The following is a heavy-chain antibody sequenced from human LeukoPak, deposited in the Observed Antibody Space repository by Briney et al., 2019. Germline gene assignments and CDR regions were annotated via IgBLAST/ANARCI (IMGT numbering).Heavy chain of an antibody. J-gene: IGHJ4*02. D-gene: IGHD3-22*01. V-gene: IGHV4-39*01. CDR2: IYYSGST. CDR1: GGSISSSSYY. Sequence: PSETLSLTCTVSGGSISSSSYYWGWIRQPPGKGLEWIGSIYYSGSTNYNPSLQSRVTISMDTSKDQFSLNLNSVTAADTAVYYCARHYYDSSGYWYRDYWGQGTLVTVSS. CDR3: ARHYYDSSGYWYRDY.